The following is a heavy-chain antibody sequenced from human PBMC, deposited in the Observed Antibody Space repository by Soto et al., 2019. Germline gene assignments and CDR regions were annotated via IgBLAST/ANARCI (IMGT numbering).Heavy chain of an antibody. CDR1: GYTFNFYG. J-gene: IGHJ4*02. V-gene: IGHV1-18*01. D-gene: IGHD3-16*01. CDR3: ARIGVSSGHESPDFDS. CDR2: ISGFNGNT. Sequence: ASVKVSCKASGYTFNFYGITWVRQAPGQGLEWMGWISGFNGNTNYAADLQGRVTMITDTSTSTAYMELRGLRSDDTAVYYCARIGVSSGHESPDFDSWGQGTLVTV.